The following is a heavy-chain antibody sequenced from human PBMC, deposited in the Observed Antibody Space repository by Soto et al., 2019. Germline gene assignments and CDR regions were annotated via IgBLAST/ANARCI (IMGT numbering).Heavy chain of an antibody. CDR2: INPSGGST. V-gene: IGHV1-46*01. CDR3: ARDLGPYYDFWSGLHGIDY. CDR1: GYTFTSYY. J-gene: IGHJ4*02. D-gene: IGHD3-3*01. Sequence: ASVKVSCKASGYTFTSYYMHWVRQAPGQGLEWMGIINPSGGSTSYAQKFQGRVTMTRDTSTSTVYMELSSLRSEDTAVYYCARDLGPYYDFWSGLHGIDYWGQGTLVTVSS.